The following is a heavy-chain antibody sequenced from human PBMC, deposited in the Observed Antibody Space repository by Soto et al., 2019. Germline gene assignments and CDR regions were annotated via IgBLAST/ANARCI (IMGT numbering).Heavy chain of an antibody. J-gene: IGHJ4*02. V-gene: IGHV1-18*01. D-gene: IGHD4-17*01. Sequence: QVQLVQSGAEVKKPGASVKVSCKASGYTFTSYGVTWVRQAPGQGLEWMGWISVYNGNTNYAQKLQGRVTMTTDTSXSTAYMELRSLRSDDTAVYYCAKSDGDYESSYFDYWGQGTLVTVSS. CDR1: GYTFTSYG. CDR3: AKSDGDYESSYFDY. CDR2: ISVYNGNT.